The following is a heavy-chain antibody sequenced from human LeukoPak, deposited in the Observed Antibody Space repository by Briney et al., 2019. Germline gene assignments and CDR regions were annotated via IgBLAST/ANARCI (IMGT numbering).Heavy chain of an antibody. CDR2: ISPYNGNT. CDR3: ARDQRGYGDSTGASKWFDP. CDR1: GYTFTSYG. V-gene: IGHV1-18*01. Sequence: ASVKVSCKASGYTFTSYGINWVRQAPGQGLEWMGWISPYNGNTKYAEKVQGRVTITTDTSTSTAYMELRSLNSDDTAVYYCARDQRGYGDSTGASKWFDPWGQGTLVTVSS. J-gene: IGHJ5*02. D-gene: IGHD4-17*01.